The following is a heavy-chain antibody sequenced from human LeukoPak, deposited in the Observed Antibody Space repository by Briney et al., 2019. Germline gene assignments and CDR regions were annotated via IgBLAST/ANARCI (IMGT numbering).Heavy chain of an antibody. CDR2: IIPIFGTA. V-gene: IGHV1-69*06. D-gene: IGHD3-10*01. CDR3: AREGGSGSYLDY. CDR1: GGTFSSYA. Sequence: GPSVKVSCKASGGTFSSYAISWVRQAPGQGLEWMGGIIPIFGTANYAQKFQGRVTITADKSTSTAYMELSSLRSEDTAVYYCAREGGSGSYLDYWGQGTLVTVSS. J-gene: IGHJ4*02.